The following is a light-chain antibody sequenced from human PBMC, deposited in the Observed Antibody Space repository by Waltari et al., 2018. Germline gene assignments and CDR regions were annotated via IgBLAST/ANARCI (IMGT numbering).Light chain of an antibody. Sequence: EIVLTQSPATLSLSPGERATLSCRASQSVSKYLVWYQQRHGQAPRPLIYDASNRAIVIPAMFSGSGSGTDFTLTISSLEPEDFAVYYCQQRNSWPITFGQGTRLEIK. CDR3: QQRNSWPIT. CDR1: QSVSKY. CDR2: DAS. J-gene: IGKJ5*01. V-gene: IGKV3-11*01.